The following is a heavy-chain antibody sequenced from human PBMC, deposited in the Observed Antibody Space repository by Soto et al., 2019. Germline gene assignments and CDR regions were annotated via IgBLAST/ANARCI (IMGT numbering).Heavy chain of an antibody. Sequence: QVQLQESGPGLVKPSQTLSLTCTVSGDSISSGDHYWSWIRQPPGKGLEWIGYIYYSGTTCSRPSLQSRVTISVDTSKNQFSLKLNSVTAADTAVYYCARGAYSDSSSYFDYWGQGTLVPVSS. J-gene: IGHJ4*02. D-gene: IGHD6-6*01. CDR2: IYYSGTT. V-gene: IGHV4-30-4*01. CDR3: ARGAYSDSSSYFDY. CDR1: GDSISSGDHY.